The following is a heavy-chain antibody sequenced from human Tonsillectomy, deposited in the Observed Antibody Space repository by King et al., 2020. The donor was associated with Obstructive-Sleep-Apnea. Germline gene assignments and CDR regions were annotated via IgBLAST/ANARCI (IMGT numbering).Heavy chain of an antibody. CDR3: ASAKYQLLQYNWFDP. V-gene: IGHV4-38-2*02. Sequence: QLQESGPGLVKPSETLSLTCTVSGYSISSGYYWGWIRQPPGKGLEWIGSIYHSGSTYYNPSLKSRVTISVDTSKNQCSLKLSSVTAADTAVYYCASAKYQLLQYNWFDPWGQGTLVTVSS. D-gene: IGHD2-2*01. J-gene: IGHJ5*02. CDR1: GYSISSGYY. CDR2: IYHSGST.